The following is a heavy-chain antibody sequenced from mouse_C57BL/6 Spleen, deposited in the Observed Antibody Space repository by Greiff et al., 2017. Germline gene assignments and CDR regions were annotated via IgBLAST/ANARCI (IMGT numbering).Heavy chain of an antibody. CDR2: IYPGDGDT. J-gene: IGHJ3*01. Sequence: VKLMESGAELVKPGASVKISCKASGYAFSSYWMNWVKQRPGKGLEWIGQIYPGDGDTNYNGKFKGKATLTADKSSSTAYMQLSSLTSEDSAVYFCASASNYYVAYWGQGTLVTVSA. CDR1: GYAFSSYW. CDR3: ASASNYYVAY. V-gene: IGHV1-80*01. D-gene: IGHD2-5*01.